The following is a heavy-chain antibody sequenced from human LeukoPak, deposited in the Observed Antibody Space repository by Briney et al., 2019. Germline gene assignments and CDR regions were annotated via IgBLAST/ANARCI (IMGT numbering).Heavy chain of an antibody. Sequence: SETLSLTCTVSGGSISSYYWSWIRQPAGKALEWIGRIYSSGSTNYNPSLKSRVTMSVDTSKNQFSLKLSSVTVADTAVYYYAREGRYGDYEGYWGQGTLVTVSS. D-gene: IGHD4-17*01. CDR2: IYSSGST. CDR1: GGSISSYY. CDR3: AREGRYGDYEGY. V-gene: IGHV4-4*07. J-gene: IGHJ4*02.